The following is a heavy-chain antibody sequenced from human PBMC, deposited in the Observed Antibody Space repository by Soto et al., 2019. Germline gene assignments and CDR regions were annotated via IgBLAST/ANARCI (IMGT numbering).Heavy chain of an antibody. J-gene: IGHJ5*02. V-gene: IGHV2-5*02. CDR2: IYWDDDK. CDR1: GVSLSTSGVG. CDR3: AHCYWDNRFDP. Sequence: HITLKESGPTLMKPTQNLTLTCTFSGVSLSTSGVGVAWILQPPGKALEWLALIYWDDDKRYTPSLKSMLTITNDTSKNQVVLTMTSMDPVDTATYYCAHCYWDNRFDPWGQGTLVTVSS. D-gene: IGHD2-8*02.